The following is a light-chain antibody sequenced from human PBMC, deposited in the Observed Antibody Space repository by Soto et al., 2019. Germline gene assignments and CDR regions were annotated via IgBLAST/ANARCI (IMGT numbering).Light chain of an antibody. CDR2: GTS. V-gene: IGKV3-20*01. J-gene: IGKJ4*01. Sequence: IVLTQSPGTLSLSPGARATLSCSASQSVSSSYLVWYQQRPGQPHRLLIYGTSTRAAGISDRFSGSGSGTDFTLTIYRLEPGESAVYYCQQYGTYALTFGGGTNVEIK. CDR3: QQYGTYALT. CDR1: QSVSSSY.